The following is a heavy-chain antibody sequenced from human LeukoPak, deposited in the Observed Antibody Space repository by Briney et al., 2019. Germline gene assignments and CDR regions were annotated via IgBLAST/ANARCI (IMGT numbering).Heavy chain of an antibody. Sequence: SETLSLTCTVSGGSISSGDYYWSWIRQPPGKGLEWIGYIYYSGSTYYNPSLKSRVTISVDTSKNQFSLKLSSVTAAGTAVYYCARLVVTRAYYYYGMDVWGQGTTVTVSS. V-gene: IGHV4-30-4*01. CDR3: ARLVVTRAYYYYGMDV. J-gene: IGHJ6*02. CDR1: GGSISSGDYY. CDR2: IYYSGST. D-gene: IGHD4-23*01.